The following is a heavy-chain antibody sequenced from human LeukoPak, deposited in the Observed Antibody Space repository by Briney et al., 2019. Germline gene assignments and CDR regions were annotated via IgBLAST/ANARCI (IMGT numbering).Heavy chain of an antibody. CDR1: GGSISSYY. CDR3: ARVGAAAGFDY. Sequence: PSETLSLTCTVSGGSISSYYWSWIRQPPGKGLEWIGYIYYSGSTNYNPSLKSRVTISVGTSKNQFSLKLSSVTAADTAVYYCARVGAAAGFDYWGQGTLVTVSS. V-gene: IGHV4-59*01. D-gene: IGHD6-13*01. CDR2: IYYSGST. J-gene: IGHJ4*02.